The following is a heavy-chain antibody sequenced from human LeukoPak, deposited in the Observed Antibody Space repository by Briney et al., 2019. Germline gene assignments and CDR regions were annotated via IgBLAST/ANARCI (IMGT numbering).Heavy chain of an antibody. Sequence: GGSLRLSCAASGFTFSSYAMHWVRQAPGKGLEWVAVISYDGSNKYYADSVKGRFTISRDNSKNTLYLQMNSLRAEDTAAYYCARTQVAGYYYYYGMDVWGQGTTVTVSS. CDR2: ISYDGSNK. V-gene: IGHV3-30-3*01. J-gene: IGHJ6*02. CDR1: GFTFSSYA. CDR3: ARTQVAGYYYYYGMDV. D-gene: IGHD6-19*01.